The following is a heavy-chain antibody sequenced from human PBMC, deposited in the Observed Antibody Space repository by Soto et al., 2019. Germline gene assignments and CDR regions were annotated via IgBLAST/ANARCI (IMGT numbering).Heavy chain of an antibody. J-gene: IGHJ6*02. CDR1: GYTLTELS. CDR2: FGPEDGET. CDR3: ATRGRGYFGYYYSGMEV. V-gene: IGHV1-24*01. D-gene: IGHD3-10*01. Sequence: GASVKVSCKVSGYTLTELSMHWVRQAPGKGLEWMGGFGPEDGETIYAQKFQGRVTMTEDTSTDTAYMELSSLRSEDTAVYYCATRGRGYFGYYYSGMEVWGQGPTFTVS.